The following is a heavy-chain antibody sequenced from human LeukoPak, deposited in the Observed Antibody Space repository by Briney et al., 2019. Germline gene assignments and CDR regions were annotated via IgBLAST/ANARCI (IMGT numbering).Heavy chain of an antibody. CDR1: GGSISTYC. J-gene: IGHJ4*02. V-gene: IGHV4-59*01. D-gene: IGHD6-13*01. CDR3: ARGAVAGYLNAPLDY. Sequence: PSGTLSLTCAVSGGSISTYCWTWIRQPPGKGLEWVGYIYYSGSTNYNPSLKSRVTTSVDTSKNQFSLKLTSVTAADTAVYYCARGAVAGYLNAPLDYWGQGTLVTVSS. CDR2: IYYSGST.